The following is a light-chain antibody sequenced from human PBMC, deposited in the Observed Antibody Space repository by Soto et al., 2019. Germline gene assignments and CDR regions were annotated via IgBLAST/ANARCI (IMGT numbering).Light chain of an antibody. CDR3: QVWHSSSDHVD. Sequence: SSELTQPPSVSVAPGKTARITCGGNNIGSKSVHWYQQKPGQAPVVVIYYDSDRPSGIPERFSGSNSGNTATLTITRVEAGDEADYYCQVWHSSSDHVDFGGGTKLTVL. CDR2: YDS. CDR1: NIGSKS. J-gene: IGLJ2*01. V-gene: IGLV3-21*04.